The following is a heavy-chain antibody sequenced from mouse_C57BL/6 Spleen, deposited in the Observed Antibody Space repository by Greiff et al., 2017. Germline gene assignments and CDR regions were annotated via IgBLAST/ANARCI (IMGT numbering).Heavy chain of an antibody. V-gene: IGHV1-15*01. CDR3: TRGDYAEGND. D-gene: IGHD2-4*01. Sequence: QVQLQQSGAELVRPGASVTLSCKASGYTFTDYEMHWVKQTPVHGLEWIGAIDPETGGTAYNQKFKGKAILTADKSSSTAYMELRSLTSEDSAVYYCTRGDYAEGNDWGQGTTLTVSS. CDR2: IDPETGGT. J-gene: IGHJ2*01. CDR1: GYTFTDYE.